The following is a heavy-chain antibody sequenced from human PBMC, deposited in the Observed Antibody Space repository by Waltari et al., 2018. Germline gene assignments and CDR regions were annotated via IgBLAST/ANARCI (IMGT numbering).Heavy chain of an antibody. CDR1: GYSISSGYY. Sequence: QVQLQESGPGLVKPSETLSLTCAVSGYSISSGYYWGWIRQPPGKGLEWIGSIYHSGSTYYNPSLKSRVTISVDTAKNQFALKLSSVTAADTAVYYCARREGVMSGEYYFDYWGQGTLVTVSS. D-gene: IGHD3-10*01. CDR2: IYHSGST. J-gene: IGHJ4*02. CDR3: ARREGVMSGEYYFDY. V-gene: IGHV4-38-2*01.